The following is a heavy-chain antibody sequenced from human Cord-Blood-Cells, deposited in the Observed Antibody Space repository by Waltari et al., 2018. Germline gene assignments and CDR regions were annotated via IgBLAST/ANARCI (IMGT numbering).Heavy chain of an antibody. CDR1: GFPFSSYG. CDR2: ISYDGSNK. Sequence: QVQLVESGGGVVQPGRSLSLSCAASGFPFSSYGMHWVRHAPGKGLEWVAVISYDGSNKYYADSVKGRFTISRDNSKNTLYLQMNSLRAEDTAVYYCAKELPNNYDILTGFDYWGQGTLVTVSS. J-gene: IGHJ4*02. V-gene: IGHV3-30*18. CDR3: AKELPNNYDILTGFDY. D-gene: IGHD3-9*01.